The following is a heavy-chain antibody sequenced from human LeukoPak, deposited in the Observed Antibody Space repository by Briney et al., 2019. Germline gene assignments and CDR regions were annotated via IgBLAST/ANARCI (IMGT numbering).Heavy chain of an antibody. J-gene: IGHJ4*02. V-gene: IGHV4-38-2*02. D-gene: IGHD3-22*01. CDR2: IYHSGST. Sequence: PSETLSLTCTVSGYSISSGYYWGWIRQPPGKGLEWIGSIYHSGSTYYNPSLKSRVTISVDTSKNQFSLKLSSVTAADTAVYYCARDRLSYYYDSSGYDYWGQGTLVTVSS. CDR1: GYSISSGYY. CDR3: ARDRLSYYYDSSGYDY.